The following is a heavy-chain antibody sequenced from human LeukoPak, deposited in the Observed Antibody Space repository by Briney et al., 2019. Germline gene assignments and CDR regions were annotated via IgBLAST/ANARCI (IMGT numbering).Heavy chain of an antibody. Sequence: SETLSLTCTVSGDSISGFHWSWIRQPPGKGLEWIGYIYYSGSTNYNPSLKSRVTISVDTSKNQFFLKLTSVTAADTAVYYCAREVVAAPGTVDYWGQGTLVTVSS. CDR2: IYYSGST. CDR1: GDSISGFH. D-gene: IGHD6-13*01. CDR3: AREVVAAPGTVDY. J-gene: IGHJ4*02. V-gene: IGHV4-59*01.